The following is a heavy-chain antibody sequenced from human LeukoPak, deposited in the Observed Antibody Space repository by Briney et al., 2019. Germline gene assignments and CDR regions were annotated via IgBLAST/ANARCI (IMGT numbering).Heavy chain of an antibody. D-gene: IGHD6-13*01. CDR3: AKVSSSWLFDY. CDR1: TFXXXA. CDR2: ISGSGGST. Sequence: TFXXXAMSWVXXXPGKGLEWVSAISGSGGSTYYADSVKGRFTISRDNSKNTLYLQMNSLRAEDTAVYCCAKVSSSWLFDYWGQGTLVTVSS. J-gene: IGHJ4*02. V-gene: IGHV3-23*01.